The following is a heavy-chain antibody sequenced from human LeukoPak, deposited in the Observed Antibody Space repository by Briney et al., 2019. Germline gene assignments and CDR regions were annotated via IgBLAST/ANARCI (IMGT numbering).Heavy chain of an antibody. Sequence: GASVKVSCKASGYTFTSYGISWVRQAPGQGLEWMGWISAYNGNTNYAQKLQGRVTMTTDTSTSTAYMELRSLRSDDTAVYYCAREYSSSGSYGYYYYYYMDVWGKGTTVTVSS. CDR2: ISAYNGNT. V-gene: IGHV1-18*01. D-gene: IGHD6-6*01. CDR3: AREYSSSGSYGYYYYYYMDV. J-gene: IGHJ6*03. CDR1: GYTFTSYG.